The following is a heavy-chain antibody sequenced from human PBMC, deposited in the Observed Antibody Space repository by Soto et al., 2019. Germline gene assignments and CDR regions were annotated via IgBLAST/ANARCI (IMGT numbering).Heavy chain of an antibody. CDR1: GFTFSNYW. CDR2: IKQDGSEK. J-gene: IGHJ6*02. V-gene: IGHV3-7*01. D-gene: IGHD6-13*01. CDR3: ARIASTGRGWDG. Sequence: EVQLVASGGGLVQPGGSLRLSCAASGFTFSNYWMSWVRQAPVKGLEWVGNIKQDGSEKNYVDFVEGRFTIYRDNAENSLYLQVNSLRVEDTAVYYCARIASTGRGWDGWGQGTTVVVSS.